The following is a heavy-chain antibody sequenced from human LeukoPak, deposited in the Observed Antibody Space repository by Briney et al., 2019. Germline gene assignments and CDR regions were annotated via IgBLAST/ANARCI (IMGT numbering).Heavy chain of an antibody. D-gene: IGHD1-26*01. Sequence: GGSLRLSCEASGFTFNNYAMQWVRQAPGRGLEWVAVISSDGRKPYYADAVKGRFTISRDNSKNTVYMQMNGLRAEDTAMYYCARDFGYASGTYMVYWGQGTLITVCS. CDR3: ARDFGYASGTYMVY. CDR2: ISSDGRKP. J-gene: IGHJ4*02. V-gene: IGHV3-30*04. CDR1: GFTFNNYA.